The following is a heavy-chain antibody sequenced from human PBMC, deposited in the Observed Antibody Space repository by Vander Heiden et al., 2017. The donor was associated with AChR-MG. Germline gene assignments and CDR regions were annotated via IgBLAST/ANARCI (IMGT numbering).Heavy chain of an antibody. CDR2: ISGYNGDT. J-gene: IGHJ4*02. Sequence: QVQLVQSGADLKKPGASVKVSCRASGYTFTNYGISRVRQAPGQGLEWMGWISGYNGDTYYAQKLQDRVTLTTDTSTSTAFVELRSLTSDDTAVYYCARVPSSVASAGQTLDYWGLGTLVTVSS. D-gene: IGHD6-13*01. CDR3: ARVPSSVASAGQTLDY. CDR1: GYTFTNYG. V-gene: IGHV1-18*01.